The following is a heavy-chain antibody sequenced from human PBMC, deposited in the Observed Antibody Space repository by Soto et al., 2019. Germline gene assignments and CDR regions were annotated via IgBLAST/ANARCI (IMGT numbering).Heavy chain of an antibody. CDR1: GYTFTSYD. D-gene: IGHD2-2*01. J-gene: IGHJ4*02. Sequence: ASVKVSCKTSGYTFTSYDINWVRQATGQGLEWMGWMNPNSGNTGFAEKFQGRDSMTRDTSISTAYMELRSLRSDDTAVYYCARDLGCSSTSCYVGRFDYWGQGTLVTVSS. V-gene: IGHV1-8*01. CDR2: MNPNSGNT. CDR3: ARDLGCSSTSCYVGRFDY.